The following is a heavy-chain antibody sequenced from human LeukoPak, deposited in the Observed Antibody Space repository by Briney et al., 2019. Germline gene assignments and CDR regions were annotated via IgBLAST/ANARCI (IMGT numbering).Heavy chain of an antibody. Sequence: ASVKVSCKASGYTFTSYYMHWVRQAPGQGLEWMGWINPNSGGTNYAQKFQGRVTMTRDTSISTAYMELSRLRSDDTAVYYCAREVSDIVATNAFDIWGQGTMVTVSS. CDR1: GYTFTSYY. J-gene: IGHJ3*02. CDR2: INPNSGGT. V-gene: IGHV1-2*02. CDR3: AREVSDIVATNAFDI. D-gene: IGHD5-12*01.